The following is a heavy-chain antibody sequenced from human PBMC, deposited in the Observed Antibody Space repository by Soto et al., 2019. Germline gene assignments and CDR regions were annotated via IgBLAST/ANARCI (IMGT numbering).Heavy chain of an antibody. V-gene: IGHV1-69*13. CDR3: ARSQGSSTSLEIYYYYYYGMDV. J-gene: IGHJ6*02. D-gene: IGHD2-2*01. Sequence: ASVKVSCKASGGTFSIYAISWVRQAPGQGLEWMGGIIPISETTNYAQKFQGRVTITADESKSTAYMELSSLRSEDTAVYYCARSQGSSTSLEIYYYYYYGMDVWGQGTTVTVSS. CDR2: IIPISETT. CDR1: GGTFSIYA.